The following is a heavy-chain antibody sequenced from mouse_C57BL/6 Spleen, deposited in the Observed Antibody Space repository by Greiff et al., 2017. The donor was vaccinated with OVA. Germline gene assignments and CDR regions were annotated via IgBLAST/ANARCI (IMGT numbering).Heavy chain of an antibody. CDR3: AREPRRGYWYFDV. J-gene: IGHJ1*03. V-gene: IGHV1-80*01. CDR2: IYPGDGDT. Sequence: QVQLKESGAELVKPGASVKISCKASGYAFSSYWMNWVKQRPGKGLEWIGQIYPGDGDTNYNGKFKGKATLNADKSSSTAYMQLSSLTSEDSAVYFCAREPRRGYWYFDVWGTGTTVTVSS. D-gene: IGHD2-12*01. CDR1: GYAFSSYW.